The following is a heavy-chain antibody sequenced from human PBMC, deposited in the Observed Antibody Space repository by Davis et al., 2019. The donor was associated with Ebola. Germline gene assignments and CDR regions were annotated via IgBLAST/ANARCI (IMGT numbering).Heavy chain of an antibody. CDR3: AKLEMATIG. D-gene: IGHD5-24*01. Sequence: GESLKISCAASGFTFSSYAMSWVRQAPGTGLVWVSGINRDGSGTNYADSVKGRFTISRDNSKNTLYLQMNSLRAEDTAVYYCAKLEMATIGWGQGTLVTVSS. V-gene: IGHV3-23*01. CDR2: INRDGSGT. J-gene: IGHJ4*02. CDR1: GFTFSSYA.